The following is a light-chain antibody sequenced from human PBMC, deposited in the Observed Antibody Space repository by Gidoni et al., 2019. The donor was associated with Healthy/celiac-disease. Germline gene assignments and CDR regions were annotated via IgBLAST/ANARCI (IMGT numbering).Light chain of an antibody. V-gene: IGKV1-8*01. CDR1: QGINSY. CDR2: AAS. Sequence: AIRMTQSPSSFSASTGDRVTITCRASQGINSYLAWYQQKPGKAPKLLIYAASTLQSGVPSRFSGSGSGTDFTLTISCLQSEDFATYYCQQYYSYPRTFXQXTKVEIK. CDR3: QQYYSYPRT. J-gene: IGKJ1*01.